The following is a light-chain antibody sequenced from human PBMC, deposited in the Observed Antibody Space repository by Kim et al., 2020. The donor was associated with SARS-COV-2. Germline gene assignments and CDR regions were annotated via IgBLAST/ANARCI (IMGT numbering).Light chain of an antibody. Sequence: EIVMTQSPATLSVSPGERATLSCRASQSVSSNLAWYQQKPGQAPRLLIYGASIRATGIPARFSGSGSGTEFILTISILQSEDFAVYYCQQYNNWPPLTFGGGTKVDIK. CDR1: QSVSSN. J-gene: IGKJ4*01. CDR2: GAS. V-gene: IGKV3D-15*03. CDR3: QQYNNWPPLT.